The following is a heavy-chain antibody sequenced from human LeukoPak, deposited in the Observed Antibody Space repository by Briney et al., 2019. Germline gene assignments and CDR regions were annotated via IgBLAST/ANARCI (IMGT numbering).Heavy chain of an antibody. J-gene: IGHJ4*02. V-gene: IGHV3-7*01. Sequence: PGGFLRLSCAASGFTFSSYWMSWVRQAPGKGLEWVANIKQDGSEKYYVDSVKGRFTISRDNAKNSLYLQMNSLRAEDTAVYYCARRNPEGYSSSWYGFDYWDQGTLVTVSS. CDR1: GFTFSSYW. D-gene: IGHD6-13*01. CDR3: ARRNPEGYSSSWYGFDY. CDR2: IKQDGSEK.